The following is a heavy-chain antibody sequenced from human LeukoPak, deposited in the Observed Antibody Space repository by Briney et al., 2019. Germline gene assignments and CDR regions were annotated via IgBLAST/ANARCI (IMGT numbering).Heavy chain of an antibody. CDR1: GFTFSSYA. CDR3: ARKFTPPLSPYMDV. V-gene: IGHV3-23*01. Sequence: GGSLSLSCAASGFTFSSYAMSWVRQAPGKGREWVSAISGSGGSTYYADSVKGRFTISRDNSKNTLYLQMNSLRAEDTAVYYCARKFTPPLSPYMDVWGKGTTVTVSS. CDR2: ISGSGGST. J-gene: IGHJ6*03.